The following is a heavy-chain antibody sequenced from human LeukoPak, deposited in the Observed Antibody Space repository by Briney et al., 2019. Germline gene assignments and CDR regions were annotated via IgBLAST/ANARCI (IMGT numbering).Heavy chain of an antibody. D-gene: IGHD3-10*01. V-gene: IGHV5-51*01. CDR3: ARHEGSGNYYYYYYGMDV. Sequence: GESLKISCKGSGYSFTSYWIGWVRQLPGKGLEWMGIIYPGDSDTRYSPSFQGQVTISADKSISTAYLQWSSLRASDTAMYYCARHEGSGNYYYYYYGMDVWGQGTTVTVSS. J-gene: IGHJ6*02. CDR2: IYPGDSDT. CDR1: GYSFTSYW.